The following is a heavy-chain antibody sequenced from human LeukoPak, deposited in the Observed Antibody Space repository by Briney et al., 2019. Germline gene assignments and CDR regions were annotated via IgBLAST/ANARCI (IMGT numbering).Heavy chain of an antibody. CDR1: GFTVSSNS. D-gene: IGHD3-9*01. J-gene: IGHJ4*02. V-gene: IGHV3-66*03. CDR2: IYSDNR. CDR3: ARVSGFRYYDILTGYIDY. Sequence: GGSLRLSCTVSGFTVSSNSMSWVRQAPGKGLEGVPFIYSDNRHYSASVKGRFPISRDNSKNTLYLQMGSLRAEDMAVYYCARVSGFRYYDILTGYIDYWGQGTLVTVSS.